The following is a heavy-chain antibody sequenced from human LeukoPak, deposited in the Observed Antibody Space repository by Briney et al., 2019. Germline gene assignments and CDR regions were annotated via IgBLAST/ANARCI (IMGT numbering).Heavy chain of an antibody. CDR2: MNPNSGNT. CDR1: GYTFTSYD. Sequence: GASVKVSCKASGYTFTSYDINWVRQATGRGLEWMGWMNPNSGNTGYAQKFQGRVTMTRNTSISTAYMELSSLRSEDTAVYYCARGGYDSTEPHPFDYWGQGTLVTVSS. CDR3: ARGGYDSTEPHPFDY. J-gene: IGHJ4*02. V-gene: IGHV1-8*01. D-gene: IGHD3-22*01.